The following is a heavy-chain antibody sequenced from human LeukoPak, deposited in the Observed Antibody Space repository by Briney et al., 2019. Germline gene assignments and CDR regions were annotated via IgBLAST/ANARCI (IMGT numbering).Heavy chain of an antibody. CDR2: MNPNSGNT. CDR3: ARGNTAMAPNFDY. J-gene: IGHJ4*02. Sequence: GASVKVSCKASGYTFTSYDINWVRQATGQGLEWMGWMNPNSGNTGYAQKLQGRVTMTRNTSISTAYMELSSLRSEDTAVYYCARGNTAMAPNFDYWGQGTLVTVSS. V-gene: IGHV1-8*01. D-gene: IGHD5-18*01. CDR1: GYTFTSYD.